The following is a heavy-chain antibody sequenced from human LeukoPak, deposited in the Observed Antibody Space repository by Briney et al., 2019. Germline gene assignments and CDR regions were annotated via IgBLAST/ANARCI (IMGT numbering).Heavy chain of an antibody. J-gene: IGHJ6*02. CDR3: AVYDSTRRGMDV. CDR2: IIPIFGTA. CDR1: GGTFSSYA. Sequence: SVKVSCKASGGTFSSYAISWVRQAPGQGLEWMGGIIPIFGTANYAQKFQGRVTITADESTSTAYMEPSSLRSEDTAVYYCAVYDSTRRGMDVWGQGTTVTVSS. D-gene: IGHD3-22*01. V-gene: IGHV1-69*01.